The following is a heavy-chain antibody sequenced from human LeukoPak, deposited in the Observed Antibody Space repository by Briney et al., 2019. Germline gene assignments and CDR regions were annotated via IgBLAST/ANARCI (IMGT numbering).Heavy chain of an antibody. CDR2: LYYSGST. V-gene: IGHV4-39*01. CDR1: GDSITTTTNY. CDR3: ARRTAMAPPMLDY. J-gene: IGHJ4*02. D-gene: IGHD5-18*01. Sequence: SETLSLTCTVSGDSITTTTNYWGGIRQPPGKGLYWIGSLYYSGSTYYNPSLKSRVTISVDTSKNQFSLKLSSVTAADTAVYYCARRTAMAPPMLDYWGQGTLVTVSS.